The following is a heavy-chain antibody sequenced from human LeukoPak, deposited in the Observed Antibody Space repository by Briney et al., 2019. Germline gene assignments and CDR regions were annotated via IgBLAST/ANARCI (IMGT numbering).Heavy chain of an antibody. CDR2: FYIDGST. Sequence: GGSLRLSCTTSGFTFGDYTMSWVRQAPGKGLEWVSVFYIDGSTYYADSVKGRFTISRDNSKNTLYLQMNSLRAEDTAVYYCARGDGYNYWEYWGQGTLVTVSS. J-gene: IGHJ4*02. CDR3: ARGDGYNYWEY. CDR1: GFTFGDYT. V-gene: IGHV3-53*01. D-gene: IGHD5-24*01.